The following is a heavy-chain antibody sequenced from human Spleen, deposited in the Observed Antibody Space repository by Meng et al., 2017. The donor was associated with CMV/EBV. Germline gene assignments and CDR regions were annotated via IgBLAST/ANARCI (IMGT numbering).Heavy chain of an antibody. Sequence: GSLRLSCAVYGGSFSGYYWSWIRQPPGKGLEWIGEINHSGSTNYNPSLKSLVTISVDTSKNQFSLKLSSVTAADTAVYYCARDGSSWSPFDYWGQGTLVTVSS. CDR2: INHSGST. D-gene: IGHD6-13*01. V-gene: IGHV4-34*01. CDR1: GGSFSGYY. J-gene: IGHJ4*02. CDR3: ARDGSSWSPFDY.